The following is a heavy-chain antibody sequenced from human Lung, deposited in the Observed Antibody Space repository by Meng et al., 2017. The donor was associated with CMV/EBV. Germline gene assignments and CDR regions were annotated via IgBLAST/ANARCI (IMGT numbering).Heavy chain of an antibody. Sequence: GESXKISCEASGFHFSGYWLSWVRQAPGKGLEWVANINQHGTTKYYADSLKGRFTISRDNTKNSLFLQIKSLRAEDTALYYCARELSSADYYFDYWWQGAPVTVSS. V-gene: IGHV3-7*01. J-gene: IGHJ4*02. CDR3: ARELSSADYYFDY. CDR1: GFHFSGYW. CDR2: INQHGTTK. D-gene: IGHD2-2*01.